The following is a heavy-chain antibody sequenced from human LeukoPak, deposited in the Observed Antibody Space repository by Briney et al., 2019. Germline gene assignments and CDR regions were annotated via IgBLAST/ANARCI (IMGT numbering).Heavy chain of an antibody. V-gene: IGHV4-4*07. CDR3: ARDRSISGSYYGDFDY. CDR1: GGSISSYY. CDR2: IYTSGST. Sequence: SETLPLTCTVSGGSISSYYWSWIRQPAGKGLEWIGRIYTSGSTNYNPSLKNRVTISVDKSKNQFSLKLSSVTAADTAVYYCARDRSISGSYYGDFDYWGQGTQVTVSS. J-gene: IGHJ4*02. D-gene: IGHD1-26*01.